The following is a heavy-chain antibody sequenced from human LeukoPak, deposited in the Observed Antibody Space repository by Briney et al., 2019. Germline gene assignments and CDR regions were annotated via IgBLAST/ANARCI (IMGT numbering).Heavy chain of an antibody. J-gene: IGHJ3*02. CDR3: ARSLYYYGSDSFDI. D-gene: IGHD3-10*01. V-gene: IGHV4-59*01. CDR1: GGSLNKFY. CDR2: VYFSGKT. Sequence: SETLSLTCSISGGSLNKFYWTWIRQTPGKGLEWIGCVYFSGKTTYNPSLKSRVSMSVDTSKNQFSLKLSSVTAADTAVYYCARSLYYYGSDSFDIWGQGTMVTVSS.